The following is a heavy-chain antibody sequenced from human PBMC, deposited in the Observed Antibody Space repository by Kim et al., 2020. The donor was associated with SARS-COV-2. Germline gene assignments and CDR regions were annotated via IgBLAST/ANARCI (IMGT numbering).Heavy chain of an antibody. CDR3: AGEGSSSSIFDY. V-gene: IGHV3-7*01. J-gene: IGHJ4*02. Sequence: YYVDSVKGRFTISRDNAKNSLYRQMNSLRAEDTAVYYCAGEGSSSSIFDYWGQGTLVTVSS. D-gene: IGHD6-6*01.